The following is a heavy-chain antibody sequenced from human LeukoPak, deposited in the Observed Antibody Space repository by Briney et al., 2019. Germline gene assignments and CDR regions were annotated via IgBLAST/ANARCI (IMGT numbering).Heavy chain of an antibody. CDR3: ARGYYGDYPISY. Sequence: SETLSLTCAVYGGSFSGYYWSWIRQPPGKGLEWIGEINHSGSTNYNPSLKSRVTISVDTSKNQFSLKLSSVTAADTAVYYCARGYYGDYPISYWGQGTLVTVSS. CDR1: GGSFSGYY. D-gene: IGHD4-17*01. V-gene: IGHV4-34*01. J-gene: IGHJ4*02. CDR2: INHSGST.